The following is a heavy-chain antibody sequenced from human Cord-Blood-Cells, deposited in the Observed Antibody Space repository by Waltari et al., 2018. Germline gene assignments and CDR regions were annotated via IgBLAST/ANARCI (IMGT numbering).Heavy chain of an antibody. V-gene: IGHV5-51*01. D-gene: IGHD7-27*01. CDR3: ARPLNWGSDAFDI. CDR2: IYPCDSDT. Sequence: EVQLVQSGAEVKKPGESLKIYCKGSGYSFTSYWIGWVRQMPGKGLEWMGLIYPCDSDTGYSPSFQGQVTISADKSISTAYLQWSSLKASDTAMDYCARPLNWGSDAFDIWGQGTMVTVSS. CDR1: GYSFTSYW. J-gene: IGHJ3*02.